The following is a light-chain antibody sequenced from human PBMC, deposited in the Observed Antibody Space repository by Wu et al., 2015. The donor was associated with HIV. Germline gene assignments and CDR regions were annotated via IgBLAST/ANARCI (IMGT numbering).Light chain of an antibody. J-gene: IGKJ1*01. V-gene: IGKV1-NL1*01. CDR1: QDIRNS. CDR3: QKYNTAPWT. Sequence: DIQMTQSPSSLSASVGDKVTITCRASQDIRNSVAWLQQRPGQAPKLLMYAASTLESGVPSRFSGTGYGTDFTLTISGLQPEDVATYYCQKYNTAPWTFGQGTKVEMK. CDR2: AAS.